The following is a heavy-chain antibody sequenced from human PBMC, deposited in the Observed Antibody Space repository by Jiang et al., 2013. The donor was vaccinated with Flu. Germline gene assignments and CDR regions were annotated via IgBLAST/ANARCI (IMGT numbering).Heavy chain of an antibody. Sequence: GGLVKPGGSLRLSCAASGFTFSSYSMNWVRQAPGKGLEWVSSISSSSSYIYYADSVKGRFTISRDNAKNSLYLQMNSLRAEDTAVYYCARDRTLGVGAKDDYWGQGTLVTVSS. V-gene: IGHV3-21*01. CDR1: GFTFSSYS. J-gene: IGHJ4*02. D-gene: IGHD1-26*01. CDR3: ARDRTLGVGAKDDY. CDR2: ISSSSSYI.